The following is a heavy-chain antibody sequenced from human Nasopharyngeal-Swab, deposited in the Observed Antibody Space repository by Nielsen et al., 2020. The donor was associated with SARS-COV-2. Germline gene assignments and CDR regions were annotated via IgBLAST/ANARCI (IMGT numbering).Heavy chain of an antibody. J-gene: IGHJ6*02. V-gene: IGHV1-2*04. Sequence: ASVKVSCKAPGYTFTGYYMHWVRQAPGQGLEWMGWINPNSGGTNYAQKFQGWVTMTRDTCISTAYMELSRLRSDDTAVYYCARERRIVATILSDYYYGMDVWGQGTTVTVSS. CDR1: GYTFTGYY. D-gene: IGHD5-12*01. CDR2: INPNSGGT. CDR3: ARERRIVATILSDYYYGMDV.